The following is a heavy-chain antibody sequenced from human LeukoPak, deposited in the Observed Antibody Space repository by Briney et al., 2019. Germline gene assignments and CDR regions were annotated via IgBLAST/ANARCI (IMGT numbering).Heavy chain of an antibody. CDR3: AKSMFSGIAARPGSDY. J-gene: IGHJ4*02. CDR2: IRYDGSNK. V-gene: IGHV3-30*02. Sequence: GGSLRLSCAASGFTFSSYGMHRVRQAPGKGLEWVAFIRYDGSNKYYADSVKGRFTISRDNSKNTLYLQMNSLRAEDTAVYYCAKSMFSGIAARPGSDYWGQGTLVTVSS. CDR1: GFTFSSYG. D-gene: IGHD6-6*01.